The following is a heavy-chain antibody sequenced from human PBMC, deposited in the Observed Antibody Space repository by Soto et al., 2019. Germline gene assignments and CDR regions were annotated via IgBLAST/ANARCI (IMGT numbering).Heavy chain of an antibody. J-gene: IGHJ3*02. CDR2: INPSGGST. CDR1: GYTFTSYY. CDR3: ARVRLYYDSSGYYYVGAFEI. Sequence: ASVKVSCKASGYTFTSYYMHWVRQAPGQGLEWMGIINPSGGSTSYAQKFQGRVTMTRDTSTSTVYMELSSLRSEDTAVYYCARVRLYYDSSGYYYVGAFEIWGQGTMVTVSS. D-gene: IGHD3-22*01. V-gene: IGHV1-46*01.